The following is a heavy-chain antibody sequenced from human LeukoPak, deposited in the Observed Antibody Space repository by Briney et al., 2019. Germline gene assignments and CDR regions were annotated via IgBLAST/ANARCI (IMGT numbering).Heavy chain of an antibody. Sequence: GGSLRLSCAASGFTISSYAMSWVRQAPGKGLEWVSSFSSGASTDYADSVKGRFTISRDNPKNTLYLQMNSLRAEDSAVYYCANALRHNSGWYFQHWGQGTLVTVSS. CDR2: FSSGAST. J-gene: IGHJ1*01. V-gene: IGHV3-23*01. CDR3: ANALRHNSGWYFQH. CDR1: GFTISSYA. D-gene: IGHD6-19*01.